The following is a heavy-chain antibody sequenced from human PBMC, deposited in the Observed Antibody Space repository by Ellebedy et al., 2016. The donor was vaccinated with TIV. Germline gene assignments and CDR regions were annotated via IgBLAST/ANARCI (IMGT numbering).Heavy chain of an antibody. CDR3: ARDQVAAAGTPRGEGNYYYYYGMDV. CDR2: ISAYNGNT. J-gene: IGHJ6*02. D-gene: IGHD6-13*01. V-gene: IGHV1-18*04. Sequence: ASVKVSCXASGYTFTSYGISWVRQAPGQGLEWMGWISAYNGNTNYAQKLQGRVTMTTDTSTSTAYMELRSLRSDDTAVYYCARDQVAAAGTPRGEGNYYYYYGMDVWGQGTTVTVSS. CDR1: GYTFTSYG.